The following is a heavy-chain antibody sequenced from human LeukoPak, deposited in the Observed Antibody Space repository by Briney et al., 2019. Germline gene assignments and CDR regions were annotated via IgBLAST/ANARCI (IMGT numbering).Heavy chain of an antibody. D-gene: IGHD3-16*02. J-gene: IGHJ6*03. CDR1: GFTFTNYW. V-gene: IGHV3-7*01. Sequence: PGGSLRLSCAASGFTFTNYWMSWVRQAPGKGLELVANIKQDRSEKYYVDSVKGRFTISRDNAKNSLYLQMNSLGAEDTAVYYCASGPLGADMITFGGVIVPNYYYYMDVWGKGTTVTISS. CDR2: IKQDRSEK. CDR3: ASGPLGADMITFGGVIVPNYYYYMDV.